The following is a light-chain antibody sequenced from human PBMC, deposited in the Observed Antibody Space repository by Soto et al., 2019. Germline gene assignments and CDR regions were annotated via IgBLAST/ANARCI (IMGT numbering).Light chain of an antibody. CDR1: QIVSSN. J-gene: IGKJ3*01. CDR2: GAS. Sequence: IVMTQSPATLSVSPGERATLSCRASQIVSSNLAGYQQKPGQAPRLLIYGASTRATGIPARFSGSGSGTEFTLTISSLQSEDFAVYYCQQYNNWPPFTFGPGTKVDIK. CDR3: QQYNNWPPFT. V-gene: IGKV3-15*01.